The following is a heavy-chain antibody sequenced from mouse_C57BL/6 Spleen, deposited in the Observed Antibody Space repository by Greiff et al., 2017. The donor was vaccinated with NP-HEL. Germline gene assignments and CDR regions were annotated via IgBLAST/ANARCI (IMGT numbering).Heavy chain of an antibody. V-gene: IGHV2-2*01. J-gene: IGHJ4*01. D-gene: IGHD1-1*01. CDR2: IWSGGST. CDR3: ARMDYYGSSPLYAMDY. Sequence: QVQLKESGPGLVQPSQSLSITCTVSGFSLTSYGVHWVRQSPGKGLEWLGVIWSGGSTDYNAAFISRLSISNDNSKSQVFFKMNSLQADDTALYYGARMDYYGSSPLYAMDYWGQGTSVTVSS. CDR1: GFSLTSYG.